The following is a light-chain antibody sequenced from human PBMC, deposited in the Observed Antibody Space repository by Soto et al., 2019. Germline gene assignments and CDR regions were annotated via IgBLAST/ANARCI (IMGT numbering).Light chain of an antibody. Sequence: DIVMTQSPDSLTVSPGERATINCKSSQSVLYKSNNKNSLAWYQQKPGQPPHLLFSLASTRESGVPDRFSASGSGTDFALTINSLQAEDVAVYYCQQYYDTPPTFGQGTKVEIK. CDR1: QSVLYKSNNKNS. CDR3: QQYYDTPPT. CDR2: LAS. V-gene: IGKV4-1*01. J-gene: IGKJ1*01.